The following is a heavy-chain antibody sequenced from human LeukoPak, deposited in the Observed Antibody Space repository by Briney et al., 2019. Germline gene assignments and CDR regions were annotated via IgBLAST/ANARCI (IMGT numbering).Heavy chain of an antibody. V-gene: IGHV3-21*01. CDR2: ISSSSSYI. Sequence: GGSLRLSCAASGFTFSSYTMNWVRQAPGKGLEWVSSISSSSSYIYYADSVKGRFTISRDNAKNSVYLEMNSLRVEDTAVYYCARVPSDYWGQGTLVTVSS. CDR3: ARVPSDY. J-gene: IGHJ4*02. CDR1: GFTFSSYT.